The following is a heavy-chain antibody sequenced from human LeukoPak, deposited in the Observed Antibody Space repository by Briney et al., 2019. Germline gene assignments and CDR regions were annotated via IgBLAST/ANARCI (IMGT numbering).Heavy chain of an antibody. J-gene: IGHJ6*02. Sequence: SGGPLTLSCGASGFPFKIYGMNGPRHSRGRALVGVAVISYYGSNKDHVDSVKGRFTIPRDNFKNTLYLQMNSLRVEDTAVYFCAKDGTQYFDFWCGSPNANNGMDVWGQGTTVTVSS. CDR3: AKDGTQYFDFWCGSPNANNGMDV. CDR1: GFPFKIYG. CDR2: ISYYGSNK. D-gene: IGHD3-3*01. V-gene: IGHV3-30*18.